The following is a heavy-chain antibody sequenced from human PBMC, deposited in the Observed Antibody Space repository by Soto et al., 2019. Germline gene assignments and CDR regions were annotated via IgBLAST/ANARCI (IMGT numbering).Heavy chain of an antibody. V-gene: IGHV3-23*04. D-gene: IGHD3-16*01. CDR2: ISGSGGDT. CDR3: AKAAVASIVGIMYAFEI. J-gene: IGHJ3*02. Sequence: EHLVESGGGVVQPGGSLTLSCTASGFPFSSYTMSWVRQAPGKGLEWVSGISGSGGDTYFADSVKGRFAISRDNSKSTVYLHINSLRADGTAVYYCAKAAVASIVGIMYAFEIWGQGTMVTASS. CDR1: GFPFSSYT.